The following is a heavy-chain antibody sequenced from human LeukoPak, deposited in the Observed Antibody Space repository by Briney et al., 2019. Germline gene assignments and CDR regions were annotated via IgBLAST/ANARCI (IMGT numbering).Heavy chain of an antibody. V-gene: IGHV3-23*01. CDR3: AILPGYSSSWYEVDY. CDR2: ISGSGGST. Sequence: GGSLRLSCAASGFTFSSYAMSWVRQAPGKGLEWVSGISGSGGSTYYADSVKGRFTISRDNSKNTLYLQMNSPRAEDTAVYYCAILPGYSSSWYEVDYWGQGTLVTVFS. D-gene: IGHD6-13*01. J-gene: IGHJ4*02. CDR1: GFTFSSYA.